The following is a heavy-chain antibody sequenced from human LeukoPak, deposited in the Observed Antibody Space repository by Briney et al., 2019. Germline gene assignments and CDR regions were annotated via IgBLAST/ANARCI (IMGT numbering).Heavy chain of an antibody. J-gene: IGHJ4*02. CDR3: ARDPIQLWSPFDY. D-gene: IGHD5-18*01. V-gene: IGHV3-23*01. CDR2: ISGSGGST. Sequence: GGSLRLSCAASGFTFSSYAMSWVRQAPGKGLEWVSAISGSGGSTYYADSVNGRFTISRDNAKNSLYLQMNSLRAEDTAVYYCARDPIQLWSPFDYWGQGTLVTVSS. CDR1: GFTFSSYA.